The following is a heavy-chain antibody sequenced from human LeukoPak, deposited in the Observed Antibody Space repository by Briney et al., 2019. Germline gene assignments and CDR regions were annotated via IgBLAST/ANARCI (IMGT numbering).Heavy chain of an antibody. CDR1: GYSFTDYW. Sequence: GESLKISCKGSGYSFTDYWIGWVRQMPGKGLEWMGIIYPVDSDTRYTPPFHGQVTISAHKSISTAYLQWSSLKASDTAMYYCARLHSGTYLGDYWGQGTLVTVSS. J-gene: IGHJ4*02. CDR3: ARLHSGTYLGDY. CDR2: IYPVDSDT. V-gene: IGHV5-51*01. D-gene: IGHD1-26*01.